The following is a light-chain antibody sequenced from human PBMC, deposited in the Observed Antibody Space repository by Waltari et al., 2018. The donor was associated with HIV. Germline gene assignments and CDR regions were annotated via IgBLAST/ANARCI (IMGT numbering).Light chain of an antibody. J-gene: IGKJ1*01. CDR1: PSVLYSSNNKNY. V-gene: IGKV4-1*01. CDR2: WAS. CDR3: QQYYSTPRT. Sequence: DIVMTQSPDSPAVSLGERATINCKSSPSVLYSSNNKNYLAWYQQKPGQPPKLLIYWASTRESGVPDRFSGSGSGTDFTLTISSLQAEDVAVYYCQQYYSTPRTFGQGTKVEIK.